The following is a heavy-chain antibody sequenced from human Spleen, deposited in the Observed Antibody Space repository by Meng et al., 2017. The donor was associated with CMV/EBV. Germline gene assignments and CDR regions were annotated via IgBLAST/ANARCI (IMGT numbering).Heavy chain of an antibody. CDR1: GFTFSSYA. CDR2: ISGNGGST. D-gene: IGHD3-22*01. Sequence: GESLKISCAASGFTFSSYAMSWVRQAPGKGLEWVSAISGNGGSTYYADSVKGRFTISRDNAKNSLYLQMNSLRAEDTAVYYCARGGFGSGSFRGMDVWGQGTTVTVSS. J-gene: IGHJ6*02. V-gene: IGHV3-23*01. CDR3: ARGGFGSGSFRGMDV.